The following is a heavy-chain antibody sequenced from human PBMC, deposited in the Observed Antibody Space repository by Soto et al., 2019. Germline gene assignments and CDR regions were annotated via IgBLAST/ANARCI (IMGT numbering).Heavy chain of an antibody. CDR2: VTAFNGDT. Sequence: QVLLVQSGAEVKRPGASVKVSCKASGYTFSNYGITWVRQAPGHGLEWLGWVTAFNGDTNYAQNVRDRVTLTTDTSTETSYMELRSLRPDDTAVYYCARDGRVSFYYYGMDVWGQGTTVIVSS. CDR3: ARDGRVSFYYYGMDV. CDR1: GYTFSNYG. J-gene: IGHJ6*02. V-gene: IGHV1-18*01.